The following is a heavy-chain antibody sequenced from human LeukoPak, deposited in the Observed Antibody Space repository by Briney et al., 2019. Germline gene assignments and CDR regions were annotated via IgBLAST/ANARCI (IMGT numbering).Heavy chain of an antibody. CDR3: AREGHLSEYYYYYMDV. CDR2: ISGTADTI. CDR1: GFTFSDSY. V-gene: IGHV3-11*04. J-gene: IGHJ6*03. Sequence: PGGSLRLSCAASGFTFSDSYMSWIRQAPGKGLEWVSYISGTADTIYYADSVKGRFTISRDNAKNSLFLQMSSLRAEDTAVHYCAREGHLSEYYYYYMDVWGKGTTVTVSS.